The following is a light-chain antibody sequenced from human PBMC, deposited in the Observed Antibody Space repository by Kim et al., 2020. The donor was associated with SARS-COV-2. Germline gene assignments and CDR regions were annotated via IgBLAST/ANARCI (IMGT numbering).Light chain of an antibody. CDR3: QQHGSAPWT. Sequence: APGERSDPAGRPGQSGSNNDLAWYQQKPGQEPRRLIYDASRRATGIADRFSGSGSGTDFTLTISRLEPEDFAVYHCQQHGSAPWTFGQGTKVDIK. CDR2: DAS. V-gene: IGKV3-20*01. CDR1: QSGSNND. J-gene: IGKJ1*01.